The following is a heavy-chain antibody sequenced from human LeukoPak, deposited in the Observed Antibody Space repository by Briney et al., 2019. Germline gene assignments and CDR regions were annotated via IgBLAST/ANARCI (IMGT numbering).Heavy chain of an antibody. Sequence: SETLSLTCTVSGGSISSYYWSWIRQPPGKRLEWIGEINHSGSTNYNPSLKSRVTISVDTSKNQFSLKLSSVTAADTAVYYCASAYDSSGYYYEHWGQGTLVTVSS. D-gene: IGHD3-22*01. V-gene: IGHV4-34*01. CDR2: INHSGST. CDR3: ASAYDSSGYYYEH. CDR1: GGSISSYY. J-gene: IGHJ1*01.